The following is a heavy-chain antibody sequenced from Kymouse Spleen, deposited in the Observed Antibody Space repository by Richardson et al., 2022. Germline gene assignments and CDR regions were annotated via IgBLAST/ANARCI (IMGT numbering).Heavy chain of an antibody. V-gene: IGHV3-30*18. CDR2: ISYDGSNK. Sequence: QVQLVESGGGVVQPGRSLRLSCAASGFTFSSYGMHWVRQAPGKGLEWVAVISYDGSNKYYADSVKGRFTISRDNSKNTLYLQMNSLRAEDTAVYYCAKLELRLSYYYGMDVWGQGTTVTVSS. J-gene: IGHJ6*02. CDR3: AKLELRLSYYYGMDV. CDR1: GFTFSSYG. D-gene: IGHD1-7*01.